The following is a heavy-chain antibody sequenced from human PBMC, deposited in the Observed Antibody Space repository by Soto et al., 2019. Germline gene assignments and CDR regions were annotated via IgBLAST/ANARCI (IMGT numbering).Heavy chain of an antibody. CDR2: ISGYNGNT. CDR1: CYIFINYG. CDR3: ARDEVPAANWLDR. D-gene: IGHD2-2*01. J-gene: IGHJ5*02. Sequence: SVKVSFKASCYIFINYGITWVRQAPGQGLEWMGWISGYNGNTKYADKLQGRVTMTTDASTTTAYMELRSLRSDDTAVYYCARDEVPAANWLDRWGQGTLVTVSS. V-gene: IGHV1-18*01.